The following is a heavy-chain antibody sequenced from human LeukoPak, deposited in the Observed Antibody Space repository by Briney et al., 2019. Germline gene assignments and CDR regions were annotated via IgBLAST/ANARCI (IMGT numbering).Heavy chain of an antibody. D-gene: IGHD5-18*01. CDR3: ASLPLRYSYGNGIDY. CDR1: GGSFSGYY. J-gene: IGHJ4*02. Sequence: SETLSLTCAVYGGSFSGYYWSWIRQPPGKGLEWIGEINHSGSTNYNPSLKSRVTISVDMSKNQFSLKLSSVTAADTAVYYCASLPLRYSYGNGIDYWGQGTLVTVSS. V-gene: IGHV4-34*01. CDR2: INHSGST.